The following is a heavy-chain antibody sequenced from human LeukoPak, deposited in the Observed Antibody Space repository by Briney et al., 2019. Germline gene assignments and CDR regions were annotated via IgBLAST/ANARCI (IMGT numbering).Heavy chain of an antibody. CDR3: TIEDSSGYAY. CDR1: GFTFSSYA. Sequence: PGGSLRLSCAASGFTFSSYAMSWVRQAPGKGLEWVGFIRSKAYGGTTEYAASVKGRFTISRDDSKSIAYLQMNSLKTEDTAVYYCTIEDSSGYAYWGQGTLVTVSS. V-gene: IGHV3-49*04. D-gene: IGHD3-22*01. CDR2: IRSKAYGGTT. J-gene: IGHJ4*02.